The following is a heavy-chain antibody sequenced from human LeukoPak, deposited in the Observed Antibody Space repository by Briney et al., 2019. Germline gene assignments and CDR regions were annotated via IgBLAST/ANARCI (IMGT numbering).Heavy chain of an antibody. J-gene: IGHJ4*02. D-gene: IGHD5-12*01. Sequence: GRSLRVSCAASGFTFSSDGMHWVRQAPGKGLEWVAVISYDGSNKYYADSVKGRFTISRDNSKNTLYLQMNSLRAEDTAVYYCAKGVNGYDYFDYWGQGTLVTVPS. CDR2: ISYDGSNK. CDR3: AKGVNGYDYFDY. V-gene: IGHV3-30*18. CDR1: GFTFSSDG.